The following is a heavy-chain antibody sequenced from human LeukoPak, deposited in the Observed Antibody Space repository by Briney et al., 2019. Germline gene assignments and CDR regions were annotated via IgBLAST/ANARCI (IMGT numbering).Heavy chain of an antibody. Sequence: PGGSLRLYGAACGFTCSGYYMRWLRQAPGKGREWFSYMSSSGTTIYYADSVTRRITISRHTATNSLYLQMNSLRAEDTAVYYCASSFFGNDSPDYWGQGTLVTVSS. CDR1: GFTCSGYY. J-gene: IGHJ4*02. CDR2: MSSSGTTI. CDR3: ASSFFGNDSPDY. D-gene: IGHD1-1*01. V-gene: IGHV3-11*04.